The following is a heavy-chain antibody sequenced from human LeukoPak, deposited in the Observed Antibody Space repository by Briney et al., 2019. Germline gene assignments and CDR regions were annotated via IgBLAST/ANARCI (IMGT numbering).Heavy chain of an antibody. CDR3: ARWTSSSWYFSTKSGHWFDP. V-gene: IGHV4-59*01. Sequence: SETLSLTCTVSGGSISSYYWSWIRQPPGKGLEWIGYIYYSGSTNYNPSLKSRVTISVDTSKNQFSLKLSSVTAADTAVYYCARWTSSSWYFSTKSGHWFDPWGQGTLVTVAS. J-gene: IGHJ5*02. CDR1: GGSISSYY. D-gene: IGHD6-13*01. CDR2: IYYSGST.